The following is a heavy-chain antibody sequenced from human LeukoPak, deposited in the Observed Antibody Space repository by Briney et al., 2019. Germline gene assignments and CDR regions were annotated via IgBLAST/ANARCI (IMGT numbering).Heavy chain of an antibody. Sequence: GGSLRLSCAASGFTFSSYAMSWVRQAPGKGLEWVSAISGSGGSTYYADSVKGRFTISRDNSKNTLYLQMNSLRVEDTAVYYCARFMGASGFDFWGQGTLVTVSS. CDR3: ARFMGASGFDF. CDR2: ISGSGGST. CDR1: GFTFSSYA. J-gene: IGHJ4*02. V-gene: IGHV3-23*01. D-gene: IGHD1-26*01.